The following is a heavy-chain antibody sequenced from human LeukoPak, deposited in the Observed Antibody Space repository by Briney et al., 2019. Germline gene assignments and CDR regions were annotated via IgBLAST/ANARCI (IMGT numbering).Heavy chain of an antibody. Sequence: GESLKISCKGSGYSFTSYWIGWVRQMPGKGLEWMGIIYPGDSDTRYSPPFQGQVTISADKSISTAYLQWSSLKASDTAMYYCARQDYYDSSGYYYTLFDYWGQGTLVTVPS. J-gene: IGHJ4*02. CDR2: IYPGDSDT. CDR3: ARQDYYDSSGYYYTLFDY. V-gene: IGHV5-51*01. D-gene: IGHD3-22*01. CDR1: GYSFTSYW.